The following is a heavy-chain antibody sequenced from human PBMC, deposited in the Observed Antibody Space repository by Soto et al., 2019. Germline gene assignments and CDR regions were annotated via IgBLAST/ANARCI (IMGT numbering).Heavy chain of an antibody. Sequence: TSETLSLTCTVSGGSISSYYWSWIRQPPGKELEWIGYIYYSGSTNYNPSIKSRVTISVDTSKNQFSLKLSSVTAADTAVYYCARRGTVYDFWSGYERNYYYYSYMDVWGKGTTVTVSS. D-gene: IGHD3-3*01. CDR3: ARRGTVYDFWSGYERNYYYYSYMDV. V-gene: IGHV4-59*08. CDR1: GGSISSYY. CDR2: IYYSGST. J-gene: IGHJ6*03.